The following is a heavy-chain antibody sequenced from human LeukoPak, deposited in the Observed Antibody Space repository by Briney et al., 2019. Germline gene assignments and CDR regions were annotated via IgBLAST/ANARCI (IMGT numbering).Heavy chain of an antibody. CDR1: GGTFSSYA. D-gene: IGHD2-15*01. J-gene: IGHJ4*02. CDR3: ARSKHCSGRSCSSALPAVY. CDR2: IIPIFGTA. V-gene: IGHV1-69*13. Sequence: ASVKVSCKASGGTFSSYAISWVRQAPGQGLEWMGGIIPIFGTANYAQKFQGRVTITADESTSTAYMELSSLRSEDTAVYYCARSKHCSGRSCSSALPAVYWGQGTLVTVSS.